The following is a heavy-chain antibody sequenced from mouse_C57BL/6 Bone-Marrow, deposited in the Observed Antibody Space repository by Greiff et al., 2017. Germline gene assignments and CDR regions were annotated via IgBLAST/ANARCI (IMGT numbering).Heavy chain of an antibody. V-gene: IGHV5-12*01. CDR1: GFTFSDYY. D-gene: IGHD1-1*01. CDR3: ARQDYYGRSWFAY. J-gene: IGHJ3*01. Sequence: EVQRVESGGGLVQPGGSLKLSCAASGFTFSDYYMYWVRQTPEKRLEWVAYISNGGGSTYYTDTVQGRFTISRDNAKNTLYLQMSRLKSEDTAMYYCARQDYYGRSWFAYWGQGTLVTVSA. CDR2: ISNGGGST.